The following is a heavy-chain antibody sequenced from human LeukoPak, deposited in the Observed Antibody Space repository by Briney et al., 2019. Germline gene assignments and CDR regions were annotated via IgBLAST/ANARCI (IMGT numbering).Heavy chain of an antibody. J-gene: IGHJ4*02. D-gene: IGHD5-12*01. CDR1: GYIFNTYG. CDR2: IRGNNDNT. CDR3: VRDSAYSPDY. Sequence: ASVKVSCKTSGYIFNTYGISWVRQAPGQGLEWMAWIRGNNDNTKYAQKFQGRVTLTTDSSRSTAYMELRGLTSDDMAVYYCVRDSAYSPDYWGQGSLVTVSP. V-gene: IGHV1-18*03.